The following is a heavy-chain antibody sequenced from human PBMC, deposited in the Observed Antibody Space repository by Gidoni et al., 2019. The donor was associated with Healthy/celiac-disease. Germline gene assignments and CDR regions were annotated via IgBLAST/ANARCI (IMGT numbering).Heavy chain of an antibody. J-gene: IGHJ6*02. V-gene: IGHV4-34*01. CDR3: ARGLRTGGGYYGMDV. D-gene: IGHD3-10*01. Sequence: QVQLQQWGAGLLKPSETLSLTCPVYGGSFSGYFWIWIRQPPGKGLEWIGEINHSGSTNYNPSLKSRVTISVDTSKNQFSLKLSSVTAADTAVYYCARGLRTGGGYYGMDVWGQGTTVTVSS. CDR1: GGSFSGYF. CDR2: INHSGST.